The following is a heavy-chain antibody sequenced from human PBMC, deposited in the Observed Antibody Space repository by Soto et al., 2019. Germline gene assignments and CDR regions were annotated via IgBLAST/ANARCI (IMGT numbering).Heavy chain of an antibody. CDR2: ISGSGGST. D-gene: IGHD3-10*01. V-gene: IGHV3-23*01. CDR3: AKYLWFEASADYYYYGMDV. Sequence: PGGSLRLSCAASGFTFSSYAMSWVRQAPGKGLEWVSAISGSGGSTYYADSVKGRFTISRDNSKNTLYLQMNSLRAEDTAVYYCAKYLWFEASADYYYYGMDVWGQGATVTVSS. CDR1: GFTFSSYA. J-gene: IGHJ6*02.